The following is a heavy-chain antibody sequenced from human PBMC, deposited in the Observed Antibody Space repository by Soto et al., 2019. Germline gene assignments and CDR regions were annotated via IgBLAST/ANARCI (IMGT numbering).Heavy chain of an antibody. J-gene: IGHJ5*02. CDR1: GGTFSSYT. V-gene: IGHV1-69*02. D-gene: IGHD4-17*01. CDR3: ARKYGSNWFDP. CDR2: IIPILGIA. Sequence: QVPLVQSGAEVKKPGSSVKVSCKASGGTFSSYTISWVRQAPGQGLEWMGRIIPILGIANYAQKFQGRVTITADKSTSTAYMELSSLRSEDTAVYYCARKYGSNWFDPWGQGTLVTVSS.